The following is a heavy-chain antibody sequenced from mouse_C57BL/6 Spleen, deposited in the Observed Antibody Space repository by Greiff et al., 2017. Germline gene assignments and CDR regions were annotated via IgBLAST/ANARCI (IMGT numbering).Heavy chain of an antibody. J-gene: IGHJ2*01. Sequence: EVQLQQSGPELVKPGASVKMSCKASGYTFTDYNMHWVKQSHGKSLEWIGYINPNNGGTSYNQKFKGKATLTVNKSSSTAYMELRSLTSEDSAVYYCAKAGEKLGLDYWGQGTTLTVSS. CDR2: INPNNGGT. CDR3: AKAGEKLGLDY. V-gene: IGHV1-22*01. CDR1: GYTFTDYN. D-gene: IGHD4-1*01.